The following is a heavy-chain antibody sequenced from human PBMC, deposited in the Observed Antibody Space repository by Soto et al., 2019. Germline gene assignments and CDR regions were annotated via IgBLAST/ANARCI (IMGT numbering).Heavy chain of an antibody. Sequence: VQLVESGGGVVQPGRSLRLSCAASGFTFSSYGMHWVRQAPGKGLEWVAVISYDGSNKYYADSVKGRFTISRDNSKNTLYLQMNSLRAEDTAVYYCAKDPGYSNETQYYYYGMDVWGQGTTVTVSS. V-gene: IGHV3-30*18. CDR3: AKDPGYSNETQYYYYGMDV. CDR2: ISYDGSNK. CDR1: GFTFSSYG. J-gene: IGHJ6*02. D-gene: IGHD4-4*01.